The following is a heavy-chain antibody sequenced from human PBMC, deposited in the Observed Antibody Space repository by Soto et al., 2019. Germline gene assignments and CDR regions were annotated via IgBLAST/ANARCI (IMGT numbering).Heavy chain of an antibody. Sequence: QVQLVQSGAEVKKPGASVKVSCKASGYTFTSYGISWVRQAPGQGLEWMGWISAYNGNTNYAQKLQGRVTMTADTSTSTAYMELRSLRSDDTAVYYCAGGVDDYIWGSYRPRGYFDYWGQGTLVTVSS. CDR2: ISAYNGNT. V-gene: IGHV1-18*01. CDR1: GYTFTSYG. J-gene: IGHJ4*02. CDR3: AGGVDDYIWGSYRPRGYFDY. D-gene: IGHD3-16*02.